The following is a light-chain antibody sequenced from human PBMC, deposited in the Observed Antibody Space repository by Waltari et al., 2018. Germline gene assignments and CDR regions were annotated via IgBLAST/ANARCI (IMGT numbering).Light chain of an antibody. Sequence: QSVLTQPPSVSGAPRERVTISCSGSSSNIGNNVVNSYQQLPGKAPKLLIYYDDLVPSGVSDRFSGSKSGTSASLAITGLQSDDEADYYCAAWDDSLNGQVFGTGTKVTVL. CDR3: AAWDDSLNGQV. J-gene: IGLJ1*01. CDR2: YDD. V-gene: IGLV1-36*01. CDR1: SSNIGNNV.